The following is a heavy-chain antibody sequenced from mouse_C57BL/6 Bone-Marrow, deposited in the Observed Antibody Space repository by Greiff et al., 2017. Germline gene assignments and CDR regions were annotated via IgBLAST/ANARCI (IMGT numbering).Heavy chain of an antibody. Sequence: QVQLQQPGAELVRPGSSVKLSCKASGYTFTSYWMHWVKQRPIQGLEWIGNIDPSDSETHYNQKFKDKATLTVDKSSSTAYMQLSSLTSEDSAVYYCGRGRDDYDEKPGFAYWGQGTLVTVAA. CDR3: GRGRDDYDEKPGFAY. J-gene: IGHJ3*01. CDR2: IDPSDSET. V-gene: IGHV1-52*01. CDR1: GYTFTSYW. D-gene: IGHD2-4*01.